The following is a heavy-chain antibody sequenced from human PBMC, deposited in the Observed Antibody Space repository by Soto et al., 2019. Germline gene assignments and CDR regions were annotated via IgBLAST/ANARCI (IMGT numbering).Heavy chain of an antibody. D-gene: IGHD1-26*01. J-gene: IGHJ4*02. CDR2: INAGNVNT. CDR1: GYTFTSYA. V-gene: IGHV1-3*01. Sequence: ASVKVSCKASGYTFTSYAMHWVRQAPGQRLEWMGWINAGNVNTKYSQKFQGRVTITRDTSASTAYMELSSLRSEDTAVYYCARAGGGSYYFYFDYWGQGTLVTVSS. CDR3: ARAGGGSYYFYFDY.